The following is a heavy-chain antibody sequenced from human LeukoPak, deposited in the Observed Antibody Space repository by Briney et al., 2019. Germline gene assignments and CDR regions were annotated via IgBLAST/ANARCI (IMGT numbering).Heavy chain of an antibody. CDR1: DGSVSSGSYY. J-gene: IGHJ4*02. Sequence: SETLSLTCSVSDGSVSSGSYYLNWIRQPPGKGLEWIGQIYDSGYTNYNPSLKSRVTMSVDTSKNQVSLKLSSVTAADTAVYYCARGRGWLPPGWGQGTLVTVSS. CDR3: ARGRGWLPPG. CDR2: IYDSGYT. V-gene: IGHV4-61*01. D-gene: IGHD5-12*01.